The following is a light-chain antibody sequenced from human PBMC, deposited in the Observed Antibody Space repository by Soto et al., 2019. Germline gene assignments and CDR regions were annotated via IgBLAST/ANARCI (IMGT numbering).Light chain of an antibody. CDR2: GAS. CDR1: QSVRSS. CDR3: QHYNSWPRTWT. V-gene: IGKV3-15*01. Sequence: EIVLTPSPGTLSVSPGERATLFCRASQSVRSSLAWYQQKPVQAPRLLIYGASTRATGIPARFSGSGSGTEFTLTSSSLQSEDLAVYHCQHYNSWPRTWTFGQGTKGAIK. J-gene: IGKJ1*01.